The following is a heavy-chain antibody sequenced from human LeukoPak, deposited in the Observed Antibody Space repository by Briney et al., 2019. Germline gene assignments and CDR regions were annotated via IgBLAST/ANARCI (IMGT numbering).Heavy chain of an antibody. CDR1: GFTFTSHV. Sequence: GGSLRLSCSASGFTFTSHVMHWVRQAPGKGLQYVSGISMNVQTTYYAGSVKGRFTISRDSSKNTVYLQMNSLTAEDTAVYYCVREGLERRTNFDYWGQGTLVTVS. CDR3: VREGLERRTNFDY. J-gene: IGHJ4*02. CDR2: ISMNVQTT. D-gene: IGHD1-1*01. V-gene: IGHV3-64D*06.